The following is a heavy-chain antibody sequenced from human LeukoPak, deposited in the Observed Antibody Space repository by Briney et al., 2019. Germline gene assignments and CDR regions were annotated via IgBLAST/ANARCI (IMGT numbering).Heavy chain of an antibody. Sequence: PSETLSLTCAVYGGSFSDYYWTWIRQPPGKGLEWIGEINHSGSTNHNPSLKSRVTISVDTSKNQFSLKLRSVTAADTAVYYCARRYSGGGCYNCWGQGTLITVSS. CDR3: ARRYSGGGCYNC. V-gene: IGHV4-34*01. D-gene: IGHD2-21*02. CDR2: INHSGST. CDR1: GGSFSDYY. J-gene: IGHJ4*02.